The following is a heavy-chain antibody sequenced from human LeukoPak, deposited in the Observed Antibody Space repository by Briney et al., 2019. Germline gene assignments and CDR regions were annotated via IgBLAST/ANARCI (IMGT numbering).Heavy chain of an antibody. Sequence: ASVKVSCKASGYTFTNYDINWVRQTTGQGLEWMGWMSPNTGNTGYGQKFQGRITMTRNTSISTAYMELSSLTSDDTAVYFCVSRRKGRAYDIWGRGTMVTVSS. CDR1: GYTFTNYD. CDR3: VSRRKGRAYDI. V-gene: IGHV1-8*01. J-gene: IGHJ3*02. CDR2: MSPNTGNT.